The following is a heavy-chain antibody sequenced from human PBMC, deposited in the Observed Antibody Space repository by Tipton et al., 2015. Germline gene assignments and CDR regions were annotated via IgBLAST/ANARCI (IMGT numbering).Heavy chain of an antibody. D-gene: IGHD5-24*01. CDR1: GFTFDDYA. Sequence: SLRLSCAASGFTFDDYAMHWVRQAPGKGLEWVSGITWNSDTIGYADSVKGRFTISRDNAKNSLYLQMNSLRPEDTALYYCAKDIGWRWLQKEFNYWGQGTLVTVSS. J-gene: IGHJ4*02. CDR3: AKDIGWRWLQKEFNY. CDR2: ITWNSDTI. V-gene: IGHV3-9*01.